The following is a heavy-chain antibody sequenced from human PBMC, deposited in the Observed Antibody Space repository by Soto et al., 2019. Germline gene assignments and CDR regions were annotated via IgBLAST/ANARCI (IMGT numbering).Heavy chain of an antibody. Sequence: QVQLVQSGAEVKKPGASVKVSCKVSGYTLTELSMHWVRQAPGKGLEWMGGFDHEDGETIYAQKFQGRVTMTEDTSTDTAYMELSSLRSEDTAVYYCATDLPRELLWFGESTYGMDVWGQGTTVTVSS. J-gene: IGHJ6*02. CDR2: FDHEDGET. V-gene: IGHV1-24*01. CDR1: GYTLTELS. D-gene: IGHD3-10*01. CDR3: ATDLPRELLWFGESTYGMDV.